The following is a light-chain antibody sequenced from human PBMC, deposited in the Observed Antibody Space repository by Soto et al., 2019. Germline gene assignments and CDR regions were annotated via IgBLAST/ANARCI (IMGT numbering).Light chain of an antibody. CDR3: QQYNNWPGT. CDR1: QSIDGN. J-gene: IGKJ1*01. CDR2: AAS. Sequence: EIVLTQSPGTLSVSPGEGATLSCRASQSIDGNLAWYQQRPGQAPRLLINAASTRATVVPARFSGMVSGTDLTLTISSLKSEDLAVYYCQQYNNWPGTFGQGTKVDIK. V-gene: IGKV3-15*01.